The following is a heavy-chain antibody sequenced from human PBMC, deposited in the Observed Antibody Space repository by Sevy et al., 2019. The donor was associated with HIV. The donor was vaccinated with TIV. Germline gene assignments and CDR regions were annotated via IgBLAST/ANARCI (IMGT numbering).Heavy chain of an antibody. CDR1: GFTVNSNY. D-gene: IGHD5-18*01. CDR3: ARGKSGYGYALNY. J-gene: IGHJ4*02. V-gene: IGHV3-66*01. CDR2: IHSDDTT. Sequence: LSLTCAASGFTVNSNYMTWVRQAPGKGLEGVSVIHSDDTTYHADSVKDRFTISRDNFKNTLYLHMSSLRAEDTAVYYCARGKSGYGYALNYWGQGTVVTVSS.